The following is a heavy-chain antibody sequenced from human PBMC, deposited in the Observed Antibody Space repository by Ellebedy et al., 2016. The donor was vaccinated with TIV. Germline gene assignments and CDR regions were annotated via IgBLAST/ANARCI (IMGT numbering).Heavy chain of an antibody. V-gene: IGHV3-7*03. CDR3: TRDPTRRSDY. CDR1: DFTFSNHY. Sequence: GGSLRLSCAATDFTFSNHYMSWVRQAPGKGLEWVASINQDGSAKFFVDAVKGRFTISRDNAKNSLYLEMSSLRAEDTAVYYCTRDPTRRSDYWGQGTSVTVSS. CDR2: INQDGSAK. J-gene: IGHJ4*02.